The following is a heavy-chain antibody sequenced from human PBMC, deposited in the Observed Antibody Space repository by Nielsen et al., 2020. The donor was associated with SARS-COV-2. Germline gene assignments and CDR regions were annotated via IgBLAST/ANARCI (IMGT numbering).Heavy chain of an antibody. CDR1: GFTFSSYA. D-gene: IGHD4-17*01. J-gene: IGHJ6*02. CDR3: AKGQTTSSTYYYYGMDV. Sequence: GGSLRLSCAASGFTFSSYAMSWVRQAPGKGLEWVSAISGSGGSTYYADSVKGRSTISRDNSKNTLYLQMNSLRAEDTAVYYCAKGQTTSSTYYYYGMDVWGQGTTVTVSS. V-gene: IGHV3-23*01. CDR2: ISGSGGST.